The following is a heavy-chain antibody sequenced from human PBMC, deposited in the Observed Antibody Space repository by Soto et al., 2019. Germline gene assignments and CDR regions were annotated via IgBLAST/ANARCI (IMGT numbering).Heavy chain of an antibody. CDR3: ARGTYYDSSGHASYCDY. Sequence: QVPLVQSVAEVKKPGSSVKVSCKASGGTFSSYAISWVRQAPGQGLEWMGGIIPIFGTANYAQKFQGRVTITADEATSPAYMDLSSLRSEDTDVYYCARGTYYDSSGHASYCDYWGQGTLVTVSS. V-gene: IGHV1-69*01. J-gene: IGHJ4*02. D-gene: IGHD3-22*01. CDR1: GGTFSSYA. CDR2: IIPIFGTA.